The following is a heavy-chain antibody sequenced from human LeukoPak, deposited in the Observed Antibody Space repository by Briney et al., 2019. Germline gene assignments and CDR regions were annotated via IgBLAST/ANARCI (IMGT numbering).Heavy chain of an antibody. J-gene: IGHJ4*02. D-gene: IGHD5-12*01. CDR3: ALGAIDFDY. CDR1: GFTFSNYW. V-gene: IGHV3-74*01. CDR2: INSDGSST. Sequence: PGGSLRLSCAASGFTFSNYWMHWVRQAPGKGLVWVSRINSDGSSTTYADSVKGRFSISRDNAKDTLYLEMNSLRAEDTAVYYCALGAIDFDYWGQGTLVTVSS.